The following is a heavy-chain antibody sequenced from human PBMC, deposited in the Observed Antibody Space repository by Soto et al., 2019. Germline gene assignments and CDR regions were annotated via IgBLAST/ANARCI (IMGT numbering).Heavy chain of an antibody. CDR3: AGDVPHLGAVITSLDY. CDR1: GYTFTTYG. Sequence: ASVKVSCKASGYTFTTYGISWVRQAPGQGLEWMGWISAYNGNTNYAQKLQGRVTMTTDTSTSTAYMELRSLRSDDTAVYYCAGDVPHLGAVITSLDYWGQGTLVTVSS. J-gene: IGHJ4*02. D-gene: IGHD1-20*01. CDR2: ISAYNGNT. V-gene: IGHV1-18*01.